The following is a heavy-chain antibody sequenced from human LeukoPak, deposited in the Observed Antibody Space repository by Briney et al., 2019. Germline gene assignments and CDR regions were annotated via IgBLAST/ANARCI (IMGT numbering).Heavy chain of an antibody. CDR3: AKDTQSNDYGGNFDD. J-gene: IGHJ4*02. Sequence: GGSLRLSCAASGFTFSSYAMSWVRQAPGKGLEWVSAISGSGGSTYYADSVKGRFTISRDNSKNFLYLQMNSLRTEDTAFYFCAKDTQSNDYGGNFDDRGQGTLVTVSS. V-gene: IGHV3-23*01. D-gene: IGHD4-23*01. CDR2: ISGSGGST. CDR1: GFTFSSYA.